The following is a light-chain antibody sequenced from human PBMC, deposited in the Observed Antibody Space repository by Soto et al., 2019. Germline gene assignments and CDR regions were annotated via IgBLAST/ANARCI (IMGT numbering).Light chain of an antibody. Sequence: QSALTQPRSVSGSPGQSVTISCTGTSSDVGGYNYVSWYQQHPGKAPKLVLYDVSDRPSGVSNRFSGSKSGNTASLTISGLQAEDEADYYCSSYTSSSLYVFGTGTKVNVL. CDR1: SSDVGGYNY. CDR3: SSYTSSSLYV. V-gene: IGLV2-14*03. J-gene: IGLJ1*01. CDR2: DVS.